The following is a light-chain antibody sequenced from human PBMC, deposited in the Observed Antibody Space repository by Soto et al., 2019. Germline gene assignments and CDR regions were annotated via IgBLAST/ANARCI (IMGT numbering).Light chain of an antibody. V-gene: IGKV3-20*01. Sequence: EIVLTQSPGTLSLSPGERATLSCRASQSVTSSFLAWYQQKSGQAPRLLIYGASSRATGIPDRFSGSGSGADFTLTISGLEPEDFAVYYCQQYGSSRWTFGQGTKVDIK. J-gene: IGKJ1*01. CDR1: QSVTSSF. CDR3: QQYGSSRWT. CDR2: GAS.